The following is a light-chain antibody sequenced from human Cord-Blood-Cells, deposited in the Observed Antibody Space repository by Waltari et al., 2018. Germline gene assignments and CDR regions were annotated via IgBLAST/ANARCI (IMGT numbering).Light chain of an antibody. J-gene: IGLJ1*01. CDR2: DVS. Sequence: QSALTQPRSVSGSPGQSVTISCTGTSSYVGGYNYVPWYQQHPGKAPKLMIYDVSKRPSGVPDRFSGSKSGNTASLTISGLQAEDEADYYCCSYAGSYVYVFGTGTKVTVL. CDR3: CSYAGSYVYV. V-gene: IGLV2-11*01. CDR1: SSYVGGYNY.